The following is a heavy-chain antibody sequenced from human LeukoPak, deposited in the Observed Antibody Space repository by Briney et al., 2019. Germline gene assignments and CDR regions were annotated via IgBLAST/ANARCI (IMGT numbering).Heavy chain of an antibody. Sequence: PSETLSLTCTVSGGSISSYYWSWIRHPAGKGLEWIGYIYYSGSTNYNPSLKSRVTISVDTSKNQFSLKLSSVTAADTAVYYCARPTYDSSGYYLDYWGQGTLVTVSS. J-gene: IGHJ4*02. D-gene: IGHD3-22*01. CDR2: IYYSGST. CDR1: GGSISSYY. V-gene: IGHV4-59*08. CDR3: ARPTYDSSGYYLDY.